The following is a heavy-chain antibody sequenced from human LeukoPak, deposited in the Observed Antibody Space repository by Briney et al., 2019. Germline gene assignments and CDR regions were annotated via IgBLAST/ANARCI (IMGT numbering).Heavy chain of an antibody. CDR3: AKGLSATSMGIDY. CDR2: ISGSSGST. D-gene: IGHD4-17*01. V-gene: IGHV3-23*01. Sequence: GGSLTLSCAASGFTFSTYAMNWVRQAPGRGLEWVSTISGSSGSTDYADSVKGRFTVSRDNSRNTLYLQMHSVRVDDTAVYYCAKGLSATSMGIDYWGQGTLVTVSS. J-gene: IGHJ4*02. CDR1: GFTFSTYA.